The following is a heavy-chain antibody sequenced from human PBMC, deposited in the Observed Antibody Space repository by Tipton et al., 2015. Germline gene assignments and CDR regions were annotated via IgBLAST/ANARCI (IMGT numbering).Heavy chain of an antibody. J-gene: IGHJ4*02. V-gene: IGHV4-38-2*01. CDR2: IQYSGST. CDR1: GYSISSGYY. D-gene: IGHD4-23*01. CDR3: ARARGRHGGLFDS. Sequence: LRLSCDVSGYSISSGYYWGWIRQPPGKELEWIGYIQYSGSTNYNPSLKSRVTISVDTSKTQFSLKMSSVTASDTAVYYCARARGRHGGLFDSWGQGILVTVSS.